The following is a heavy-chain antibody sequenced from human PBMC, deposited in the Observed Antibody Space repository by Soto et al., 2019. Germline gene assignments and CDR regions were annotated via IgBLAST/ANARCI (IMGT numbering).Heavy chain of an antibody. J-gene: IGHJ6*02. CDR2: INAGNGNT. V-gene: IGHV1-3*01. Sequence: GASVKVSCKASGYTFTSYAMHWVRQAPGQRLEWMGWINAGNGNTKYSQKFQGRVTITRDTSASTAYMELSSLRSEDTAVYYCARGYDFWRGMDVWGQGTTVTVSS. D-gene: IGHD3-3*01. CDR1: GYTFTSYA. CDR3: ARGYDFWRGMDV.